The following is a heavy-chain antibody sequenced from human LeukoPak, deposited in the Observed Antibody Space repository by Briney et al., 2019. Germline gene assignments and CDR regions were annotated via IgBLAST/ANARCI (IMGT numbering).Heavy chain of an antibody. J-gene: IGHJ4*02. CDR3: ARDVWTGVAVSDY. CDR1: GFTFSSYW. Sequence: GGSLRLSCVASGFTFSSYWMTWVRQAPGKGLEWLANIKEDGSIQYYLDSVRGRFTISRDNAKTSLYLQLNSLRADDTAVYYCARDVWTGVAVSDYWGQGTLVTVYS. V-gene: IGHV3-7*01. D-gene: IGHD6-19*01. CDR2: IKEDGSIQ.